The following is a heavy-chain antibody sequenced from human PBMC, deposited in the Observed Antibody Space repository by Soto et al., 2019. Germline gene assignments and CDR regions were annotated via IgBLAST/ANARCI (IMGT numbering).Heavy chain of an antibody. V-gene: IGHV4-38-2*01. J-gene: IGHJ4*02. CDR2: IYHGGST. CDR3: ARSPQYSSGWNGGFDY. CDR1: GYSISSGYY. D-gene: IGHD6-19*01. Sequence: PSETLSLTCAVSGYSISSGYYWGWLRQPPGKGLEWIGSIYHGGSTYYNPSLNSRVTLSIDMTNNHVSLILNSVTAADTAVYYCARSPQYSSGWNGGFDYWGQGTLVPVSS.